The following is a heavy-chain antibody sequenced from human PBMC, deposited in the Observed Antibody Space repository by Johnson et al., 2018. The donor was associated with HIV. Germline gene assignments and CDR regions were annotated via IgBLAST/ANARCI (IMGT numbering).Heavy chain of an antibody. V-gene: IGHV3-23*04. CDR3: AKTLGYDSSGYHDGFDI. Sequence: VQLVESGGGLVQPGGSLRLSCAASGFTFSSYAMSWVRQAPGKGLEWVSAISGSDHSTYYADSVRGRFTISRDNSKNTMYLQMNSLRPEDTAVYYCAKTLGYDSSGYHDGFDIWGQGTLVTVSS. CDR1: GFTFSSYA. J-gene: IGHJ3*02. D-gene: IGHD3-22*01. CDR2: ISGSDHST.